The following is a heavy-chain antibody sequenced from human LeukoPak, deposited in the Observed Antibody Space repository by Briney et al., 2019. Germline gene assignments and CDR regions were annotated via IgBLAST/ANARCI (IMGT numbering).Heavy chain of an antibody. J-gene: IGHJ4*02. D-gene: IGHD5-18*01. V-gene: IGHV4-39*07. CDR3: ARKKGGYTYGFDY. Sequence: SETLSLTCTVSGGSISTSNYYWGWIRQPPGKGLEWIGNIFYSGSTYYNPSLKSRVTISVDTSKNHFSLKLSSVTAADTAVYYCARKKGGYTYGFDYWGQGTLVTVSS. CDR1: GGSISTSNYY. CDR2: IFYSGST.